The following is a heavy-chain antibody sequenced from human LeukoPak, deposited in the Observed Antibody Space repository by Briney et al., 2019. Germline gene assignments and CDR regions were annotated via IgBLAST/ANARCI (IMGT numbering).Heavy chain of an antibody. J-gene: IGHJ3*02. CDR2: INPNSGNT. CDR3: TSPRYSSSWYYDAFDI. Sequence: ASVKVSCKASGYTFTSHDINWVRQATGQGLEWMGWINPNSGNTGYAQKFQGRVTMTRNTSISTAYMELSSLRSEDTAVYYCTSPRYSSSWYYDAFDIWGQGTMVTVSS. D-gene: IGHD6-13*01. V-gene: IGHV1-8*01. CDR1: GYTFTSHD.